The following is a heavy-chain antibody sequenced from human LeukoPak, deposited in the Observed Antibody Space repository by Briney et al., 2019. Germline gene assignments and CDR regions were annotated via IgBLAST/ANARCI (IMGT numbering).Heavy chain of an antibody. CDR3: ARGFDYYDSSGYYDY. J-gene: IGHJ4*02. CDR1: GFTFSSYE. CDR2: ISSSGSTI. V-gene: IGHV3-48*03. D-gene: IGHD3-22*01. Sequence: GGSLRLSCAASGFTFSSYEMNWVRQAPGKGLEWVSYISSSGSTIYYADSVKGRFTISRDNAKNSLYLQMNSLRAEDTAVYYCARGFDYYDSSGYYDYWGQGTLVTVSS.